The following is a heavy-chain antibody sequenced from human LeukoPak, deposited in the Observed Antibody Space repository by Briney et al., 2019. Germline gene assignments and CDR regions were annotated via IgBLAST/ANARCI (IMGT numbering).Heavy chain of an antibody. V-gene: IGHV4-4*02. CDR3: ARLDWSNWCFDL. D-gene: IGHD3/OR15-3a*01. CDR1: GGSISSANW. CDR2: IYHSGTT. J-gene: IGHJ2*01. Sequence: PSETLSLTCAVSGGSISSANWWSWVRQPPGKGLEWIGEIYHSGTTYYNPSLKSRVTISVDKSKNQFSLNLSSVTAADTAVYYCARLDWSNWCFDLWGRGTLVIVSS.